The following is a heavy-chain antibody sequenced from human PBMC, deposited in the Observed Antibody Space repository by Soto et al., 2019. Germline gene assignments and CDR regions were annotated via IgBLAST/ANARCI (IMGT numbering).Heavy chain of an antibody. J-gene: IGHJ4*02. CDR3: VKGDY. Sequence: GGSLRLSCSASGFTFSQYVMRWVRQAPGQGLEYISAISSSGNNTYYAESVKGRFTITRDNSKKKVFLQMRSLRPDDMAVYYCVKGDYWGQGTPVTVSS. CDR1: GFTFSQYV. D-gene: IGHD5-12*01. CDR2: ISSSGNNT. V-gene: IGHV3-64D*06.